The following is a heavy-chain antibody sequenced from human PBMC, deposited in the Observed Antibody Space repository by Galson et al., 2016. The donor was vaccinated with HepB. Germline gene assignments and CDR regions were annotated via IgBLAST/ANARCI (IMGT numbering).Heavy chain of an antibody. CDR2: ISYGGST. CDR1: GGSISSSDYH. Sequence: SETLSLTCSVSGGSISSSDYHWAWIRQPPGKGLEWIGTISYGGSTYYNPSLQSRVTISVDRSKDQFSLRLSSVTAADTAVYFCARLPLLYYGMDVWGQGTTVTVSS. J-gene: IGHJ6*02. D-gene: IGHD2-15*01. V-gene: IGHV4-39*01. CDR3: ARLPLLYYGMDV.